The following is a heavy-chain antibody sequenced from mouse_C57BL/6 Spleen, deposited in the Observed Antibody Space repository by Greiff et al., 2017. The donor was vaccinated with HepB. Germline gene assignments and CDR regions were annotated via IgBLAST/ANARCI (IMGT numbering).Heavy chain of an antibody. CDR1: GYTFTSYW. D-gene: IGHD2-3*01. V-gene: IGHV1-55*01. J-gene: IGHJ4*01. CDR2: IYPGSGST. CDR3: ARPEGYYVRGAMDY. Sequence: QVQLQQPGAELVKPGASVKMSCKASGYTFTSYWITWVKQRPGQGLEWIGDIYPGSGSTNYNEKFKSKATLTVDTSSSTAYMQLSSLTSEDSAVYYCARPEGYYVRGAMDYWGQGTSVTVSS.